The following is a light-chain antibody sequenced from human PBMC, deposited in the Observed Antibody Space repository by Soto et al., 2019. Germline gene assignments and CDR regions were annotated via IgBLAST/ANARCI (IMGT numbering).Light chain of an antibody. CDR1: QSVATN. J-gene: IGKJ4*01. V-gene: IGKV3-15*01. CDR2: DAS. CDR3: QQYNNWPLT. Sequence: EAVLTQSPATLSVFPGERATLSCRASQSVATNLAWYQQRPGQAPRLLIYDASTMATGFPARFSGSGSGTEFTLTISSLQSEDFAVYYCQQYNNWPLTFGGGTKVDIK.